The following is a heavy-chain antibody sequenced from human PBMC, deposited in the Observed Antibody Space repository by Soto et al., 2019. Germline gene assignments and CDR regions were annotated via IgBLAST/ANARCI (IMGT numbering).Heavy chain of an antibody. CDR1: GGSISSGGYY. Sequence: QVQLQESGPGLVQPSQTLSLTCTVSGGSISSGGYYWSWIRQHPGTGLEWIGYISYSGSPCYNPSLKSRVTIAVDTSKNQFSLKLSAVTAADTAVYYCASTHDEDDYGDSADAFDSWGQGTMVTVSS. V-gene: IGHV4-31*03. CDR2: ISYSGSP. J-gene: IGHJ3*02. D-gene: IGHD4-17*01. CDR3: ASTHDEDDYGDSADAFDS.